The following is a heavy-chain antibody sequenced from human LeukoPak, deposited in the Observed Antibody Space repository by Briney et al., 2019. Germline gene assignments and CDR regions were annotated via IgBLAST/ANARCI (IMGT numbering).Heavy chain of an antibody. V-gene: IGHV1-18*01. CDR1: GYTFTSYG. J-gene: IGHJ6*03. CDR3: AREVTIFGVVPTYYYYMDV. CDR2: ISAYNGNT. Sequence: LWASVKVSCKASGYTFTSYGISWVRQAPGQGLEWMGWISAYNGNTNYAQKLQGRVTMTTDTSTSTAYMELRSLRSDDTAVYYCAREVTIFGVVPTYYYYMDVWGKGTTVTVSS. D-gene: IGHD3-3*01.